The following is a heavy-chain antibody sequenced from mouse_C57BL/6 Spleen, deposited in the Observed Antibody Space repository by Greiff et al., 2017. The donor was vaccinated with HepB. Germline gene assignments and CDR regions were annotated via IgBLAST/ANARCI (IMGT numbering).Heavy chain of an antibody. J-gene: IGHJ2*01. CDR3: ALYDYDPSFDY. V-gene: IGHV1-81*01. D-gene: IGHD2-4*01. Sequence: VQVVESGAELARPGASVKLSCKASGYTFTSYGISWVKQRTGQGLEWIGEIYPRSGNTYYNEKFKGKATLTADKSSSTAYMELRSLTSEDSAVYFCALYDYDPSFDYWGQGTTLTVSS. CDR2: IYPRSGNT. CDR1: GYTFTSYG.